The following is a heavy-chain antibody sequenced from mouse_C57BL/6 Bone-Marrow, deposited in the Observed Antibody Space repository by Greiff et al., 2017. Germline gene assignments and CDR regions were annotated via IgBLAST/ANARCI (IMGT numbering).Heavy chain of an antibody. D-gene: IGHD3-2*02. CDR3: ARWRDSSGFAY. J-gene: IGHJ3*01. CDR1: GYAFTNYL. Sequence: QVQLQQSGAELVRPGTSVKVSCKASGYAFTNYLIEWVKQRPGQGLEWIGVINPGSGGTNYNEKFKGKATLTVDKSSSTAYMQLSSLTSEDSAVYFCARWRDSSGFAYWGQGTLVTVSA. V-gene: IGHV1-54*01. CDR2: INPGSGGT.